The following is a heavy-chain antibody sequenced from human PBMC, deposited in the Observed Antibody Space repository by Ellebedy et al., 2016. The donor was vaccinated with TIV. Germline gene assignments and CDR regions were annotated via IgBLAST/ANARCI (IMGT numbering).Heavy chain of an antibody. V-gene: IGHV3-21*01. Sequence: LSLTCEASGFTFYHYVMNWVRPAPGKGLEWVASISSGSSYIYYADSVKGRFAISRDNAKNSLYLQMNSLRAEGTAVYFCARDVSTDGWGAYFDCWGQGTLVTVSS. J-gene: IGHJ4*02. D-gene: IGHD5-24*01. CDR2: ISSGSSYI. CDR1: GFTFYHYV. CDR3: ARDVSTDGWGAYFDC.